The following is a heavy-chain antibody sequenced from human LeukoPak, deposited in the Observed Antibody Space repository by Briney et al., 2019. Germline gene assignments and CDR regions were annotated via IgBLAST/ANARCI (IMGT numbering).Heavy chain of an antibody. Sequence: ASVKVSCKASGYTFTGYGISWVRQAPGQGLEWMGWMNPNSGNTGYAQKFQGRVTITRNTSISTAYMELSSLRSEDTAVYYCARAGGLVPAAFDIWGQGTMVTVSS. J-gene: IGHJ3*02. D-gene: IGHD3/OR15-3a*01. CDR1: GYTFTGYG. CDR2: MNPNSGNT. V-gene: IGHV1-8*03. CDR3: ARAGGLVPAAFDI.